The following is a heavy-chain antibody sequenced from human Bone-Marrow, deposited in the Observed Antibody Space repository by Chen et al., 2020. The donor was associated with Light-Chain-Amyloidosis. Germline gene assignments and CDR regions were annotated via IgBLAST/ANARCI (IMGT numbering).Heavy chain of an antibody. Sequence: LEKARPEWSKPGESLKNSYKGPGTTFPNYWIGWVRQMPGKGLEWMGVIYPDYSDARYSPSFEGQVTISADKSITTAYLQWRSLKASDTAMYYCARRRDGYNFDYWGQGTLVTVSS. CDR1: GTTFPNYW. CDR3: ARRRDGYNFDY. CDR2: IYPDYSDA. J-gene: IGHJ4*02. D-gene: IGHD5-12*01. V-gene: IGHV5-51*01.